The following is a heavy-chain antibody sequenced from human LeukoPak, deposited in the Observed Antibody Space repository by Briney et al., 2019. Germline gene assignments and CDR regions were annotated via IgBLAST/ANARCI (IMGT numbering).Heavy chain of an antibody. D-gene: IGHD5-18*01. Sequence: GRSLRLSCAASGFTFSSYGMHWVRQAPGKGLEWVAVIWYDGSNKYYADSVKGRFTISRDNSKNTLYLQMNSLRAEDTAVYYCASDRGYSYGYSYFDYWGQGTLVTVSS. V-gene: IGHV3-33*01. CDR2: IWYDGSNK. CDR1: GFTFSSYG. CDR3: ASDRGYSYGYSYFDY. J-gene: IGHJ4*02.